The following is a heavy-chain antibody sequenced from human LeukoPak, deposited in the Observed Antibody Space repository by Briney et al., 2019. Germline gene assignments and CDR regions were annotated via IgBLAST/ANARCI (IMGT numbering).Heavy chain of an antibody. CDR2: ISVSGGNT. CDR3: ARDQGSGYDFAAIDY. V-gene: IGHV3-23*01. CDR1: GFTFSSYA. Sequence: GGSLRLSCAASGFTFSSYAMTWVRQAPGKGLEWVSDISVSGGNTYYADSVKGRFTISRDNSKNTLYLQMNSLRAEDTAVYYCARDQGSGYDFAAIDYWGQGTLVTVSS. D-gene: IGHD5-12*01. J-gene: IGHJ4*02.